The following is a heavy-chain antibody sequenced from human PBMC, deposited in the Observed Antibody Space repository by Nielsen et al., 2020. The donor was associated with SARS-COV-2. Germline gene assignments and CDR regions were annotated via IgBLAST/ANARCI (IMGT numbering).Heavy chain of an antibody. CDR2: ISSSSSYI. CDR1: GFTFSSYS. CDR3: ARDPRDGYNYYYYYGMDV. Sequence: GESLKISCAASGFTFSSYSMNWVRQAPGKGLEWVSSISSSSSYIYYADSVKGRFTISRDNAKNSLYLQMNSLRAEDTAVYYCARDPRDGYNYYYYYGMDVWGQGTTVTVSS. V-gene: IGHV3-21*01. J-gene: IGHJ6*02. D-gene: IGHD5-24*01.